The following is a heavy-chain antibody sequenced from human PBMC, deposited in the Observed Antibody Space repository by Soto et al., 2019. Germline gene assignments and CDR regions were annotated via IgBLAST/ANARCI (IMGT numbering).Heavy chain of an antibody. CDR1: GGTFSSYA. J-gene: IGHJ5*02. V-gene: IGHV1-69*01. Sequence: QVQLVQSGAEVKKPGSSVKVSCKASGGTFSSYAISWVRQAPGQGLEWMGGIIPIFGTANYAQKFQGRVTITEDEPTSTAYMELGSLRSEDTAVYYCARDGAIFGVLKNWFDPWGQGTLVTVSS. CDR2: IIPIFGTA. D-gene: IGHD3-3*01. CDR3: ARDGAIFGVLKNWFDP.